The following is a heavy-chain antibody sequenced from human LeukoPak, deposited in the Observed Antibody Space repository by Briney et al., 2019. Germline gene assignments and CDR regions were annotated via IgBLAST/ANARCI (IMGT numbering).Heavy chain of an antibody. J-gene: IGHJ6*02. D-gene: IGHD3-3*01. CDR2: ISSSSSYI. CDR3: ARVRSGYDFWSEYYYGMDV. V-gene: IGHV3-21*01. Sequence: GGSLRLSCAASGFTFSSYSTNWVRQAPGKGLEWVSSISSSSSYIYYADSVKGRFTISRDNAKNSLYLQMNSLRAEDTAVYYCARVRSGYDFWSEYYYGMDVWGQGTTVTVSS. CDR1: GFTFSSYS.